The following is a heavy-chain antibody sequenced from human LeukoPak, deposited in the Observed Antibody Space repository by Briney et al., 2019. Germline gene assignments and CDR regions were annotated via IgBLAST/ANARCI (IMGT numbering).Heavy chain of an antibody. J-gene: IGHJ6*03. CDR3: VRNPDDPSYFYYMDV. CDR1: GFTFSSYG. Sequence: GGSVRLSCAASGFTFSSYGMHWVRQAPGKGLEWVAVISYDGSNKYYADSVKGRFTISRDNSKNTLYLQMNSLRAEDTAVYYCVRNPDDPSYFYYMDVWGNGTTVTVSS. CDR2: ISYDGSNK. V-gene: IGHV3-30*03.